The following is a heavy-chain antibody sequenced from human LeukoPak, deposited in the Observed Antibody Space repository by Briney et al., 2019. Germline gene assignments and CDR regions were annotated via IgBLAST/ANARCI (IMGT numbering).Heavy chain of an antibody. J-gene: IGHJ4*02. D-gene: IGHD6-13*01. V-gene: IGHV1-69*13. Sequence: SVKVSCKASGGTFISYAISWVRQAPGQGLEWMGGMIPIFGTANYAQKFQGRVTITADESTSTAYMELSSLRSEDTAVYYCARDRLKSSSWYEEYYFDYWGQGTLVTVSS. CDR2: MIPIFGTA. CDR1: GGTFISYA. CDR3: ARDRLKSSSWYEEYYFDY.